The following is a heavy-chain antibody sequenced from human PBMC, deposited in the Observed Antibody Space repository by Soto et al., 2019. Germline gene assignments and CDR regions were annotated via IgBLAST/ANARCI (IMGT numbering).Heavy chain of an antibody. CDR3: VKEAHRASSIEY. CDR1: GFTFSDFD. J-gene: IGHJ4*02. Sequence: GGSLRLSCAASGFTFSDFDMHWVRQAPGKGLEWVAVISYRGSNKYYADSVKGRFTISRDNSNNMLYVQMDDLRPNDTAIYYCVKEAHRASSIEYWGRGTLVTVSS. D-gene: IGHD6-6*01. CDR2: ISYRGSNK. V-gene: IGHV3-30*18.